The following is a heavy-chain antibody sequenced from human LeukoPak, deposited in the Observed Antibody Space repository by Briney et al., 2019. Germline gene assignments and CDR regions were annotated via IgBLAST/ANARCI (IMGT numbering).Heavy chain of an antibody. CDR3: ARDHRTGYYFDY. CDR2: IYSGGST. D-gene: IGHD1-14*01. V-gene: IGHV3-66*01. Sequence: GGSLRLSCAASGFTFSSFAMSWVRQAPGKGLEWVSVIYSGGSTYYADSVKGRFTISRDNSKNTLYLQMNSLRAEDTAVYYCARDHRTGYYFDYWGQGTLVTVSS. CDR1: GFTFSSFA. J-gene: IGHJ4*02.